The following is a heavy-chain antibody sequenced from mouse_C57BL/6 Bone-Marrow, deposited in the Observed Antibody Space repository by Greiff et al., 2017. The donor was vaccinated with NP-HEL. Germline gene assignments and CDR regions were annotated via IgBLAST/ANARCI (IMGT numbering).Heavy chain of an antibody. Sequence: EVQLVESGGGLVKPGGSLKLSCAASGFTFSDYGMHWVRQAPEKGLEWVAYISSGSSTIYYADTVKGRFTISRDNAKNTLVLQMTSLRSEDTAMYYCARGGSSFYWYFDVWGTGTTVTVSS. CDR2: ISSGSSTI. J-gene: IGHJ1*03. CDR3: ARGGSSFYWYFDV. V-gene: IGHV5-17*01. D-gene: IGHD1-1*01. CDR1: GFTFSDYG.